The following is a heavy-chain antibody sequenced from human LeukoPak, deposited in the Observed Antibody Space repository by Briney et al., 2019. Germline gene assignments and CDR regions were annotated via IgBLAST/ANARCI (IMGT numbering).Heavy chain of an antibody. J-gene: IGHJ4*02. CDR2: ISWNSGSI. V-gene: IGHV3-9*01. CDR1: GFTFYDYA. Sequence: GGSLRLSCAASGFTFYDYAMHWVRQAPGKGLEWVSGISWNSGSIVYADSVKGRFTISRDNAKNSLYLQMNSLRAEDTALYYCAKLVGRGSGYFSFVDYWGQGTLVTVSS. CDR3: AKLVGRGSGYFSFVDY. D-gene: IGHD5-12*01.